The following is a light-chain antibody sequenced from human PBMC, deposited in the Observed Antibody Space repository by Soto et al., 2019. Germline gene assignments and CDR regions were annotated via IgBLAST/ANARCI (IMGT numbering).Light chain of an antibody. CDR3: LTWGPGIWV. Sequence: QLVLTQSPSASASLGASVKLTCSLSSRHTNYAIAWHQVQPEKGPRYLMKINSDGRHIKGDGIPDRFSGSSSGAERYLTTSSLRSEDEADYYCLTWGPGIWVFGGGTKVTVL. CDR2: INSDGRH. J-gene: IGLJ3*02. CDR1: SRHTNYA. V-gene: IGLV4-69*01.